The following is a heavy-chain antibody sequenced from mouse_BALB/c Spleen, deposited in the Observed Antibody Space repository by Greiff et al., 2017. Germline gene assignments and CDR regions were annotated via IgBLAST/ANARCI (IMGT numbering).Heavy chain of an antibody. CDR3: ARRAPLPYYFDY. CDR1: GFTFSSFG. D-gene: IGHD2-1*01. CDR2: ISSGSSTI. V-gene: IGHV5-17*02. Sequence: VKLMESGGGLVQPGGSRKLSCAASGFTFSSFGMHWVRQAPEKGLEWVAYISSGSSTIYYADTVKGRFTISRDNPKNTLFLQMTSLRSEDTAMYYCARRAPLPYYFDYWGQGTTRTVSS. J-gene: IGHJ2*01.